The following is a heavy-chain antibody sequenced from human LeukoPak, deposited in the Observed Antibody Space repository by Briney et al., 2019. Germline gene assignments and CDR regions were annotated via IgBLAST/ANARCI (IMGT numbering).Heavy chain of an antibody. CDR1: GFTFSSCG. CDR2: IGPTGTDR. CDR3: ATETIGRHYDY. Sequence: KTGGSMRLSCAASGFTFSSCGFNWVRQAPGKGREWVSSIGPTGTDRSYADSVRGRFTISRDNAKNSMYLQMDSLRDEDTAVYYCATETIGRHYDYWGQGTLLTVSS. V-gene: IGHV3-21*01. D-gene: IGHD1-14*01. J-gene: IGHJ4*02.